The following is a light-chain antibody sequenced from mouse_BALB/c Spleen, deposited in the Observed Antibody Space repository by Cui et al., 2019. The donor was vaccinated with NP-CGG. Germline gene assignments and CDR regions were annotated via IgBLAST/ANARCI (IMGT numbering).Light chain of an antibody. CDR2: GTN. Sequence: QAVVTQESALTTSPGETVTLTCRSSTGAVTTSNYANWVQEKPDHLFTGLIVGTNNRAPGVPARFSGSLIGDKAALTIPGAQTEDEAIYFCALWYSNHWVFGGGTKLTVL. V-gene: IGLV1*01. CDR3: ALWYSNHWV. J-gene: IGLJ1*01. CDR1: TGAVTTSNY.